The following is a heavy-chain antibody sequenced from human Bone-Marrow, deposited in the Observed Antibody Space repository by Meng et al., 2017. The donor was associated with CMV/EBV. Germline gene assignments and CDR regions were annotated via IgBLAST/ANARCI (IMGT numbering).Heavy chain of an antibody. Sequence: GESLKISCAASGFTFSSYGMHWVRQAPGKGLEWVAFIRYDGSNKYYADSVKGRFTISRDNSKNTLYLQMNSLRAEDTALYHCARRGSVFYGMDFWGQGTTVTVSS. V-gene: IGHV3-30*02. D-gene: IGHD3-10*01. J-gene: IGHJ6*02. CDR1: GFTFSSYG. CDR3: ARRGSVFYGMDF. CDR2: IRYDGSNK.